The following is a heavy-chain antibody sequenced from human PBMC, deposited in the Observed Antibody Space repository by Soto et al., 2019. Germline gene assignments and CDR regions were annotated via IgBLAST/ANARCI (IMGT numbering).Heavy chain of an antibody. V-gene: IGHV4-34*01. CDR2: INHSGST. CDR3: ARGGTLAARKKVRLDY. Sequence: SETLSLTCAVYVGSFSGYYWSCIRHPPGKGLEWIGEINHSGSTNYNPSLKSRVTISVDTSKNQFSLKLSSVTAADTAVYYCARGGTLAARKKVRLDYWGQGTLVTVSS. J-gene: IGHJ4*02. D-gene: IGHD6-6*01. CDR1: VGSFSGYY.